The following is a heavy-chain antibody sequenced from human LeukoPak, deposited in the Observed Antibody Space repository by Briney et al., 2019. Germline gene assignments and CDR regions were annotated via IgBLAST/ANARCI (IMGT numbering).Heavy chain of an antibody. V-gene: IGHV3-73*01. J-gene: IGHJ6*02. D-gene: IGHD6-19*01. CDR2: IRSKANSYAT. CDR1: GFTFSGSA. Sequence: GGSLRLSCAASGFTFSGSAMHWVRQASGKGLEWVGRIRSKANSYATAYAASVKGRFTISRDDSKNTAYLQMNSLKTEDTAVYYCTSPHPYSSGWYYYYYGMDVWGQGTTVTVSS. CDR3: TSPHPYSSGWYYYYYGMDV.